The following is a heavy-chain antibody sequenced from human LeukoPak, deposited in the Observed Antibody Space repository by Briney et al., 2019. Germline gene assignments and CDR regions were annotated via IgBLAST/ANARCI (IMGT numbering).Heavy chain of an antibody. Sequence: ASVKVSCKASGYTFTSYDINWVRRATGQGLEWMGWMNPNSGNTGYAQKFQGRVTITRNTSISTAYMELSSLRSEDTAVYYCARVRTEQQLVSKKYYYYYYMDVWGKGTTVTVSS. V-gene: IGHV1-8*03. CDR3: ARVRTEQQLVSKKYYYYYYMDV. CDR1: GYTFTSYD. D-gene: IGHD6-13*01. J-gene: IGHJ6*03. CDR2: MNPNSGNT.